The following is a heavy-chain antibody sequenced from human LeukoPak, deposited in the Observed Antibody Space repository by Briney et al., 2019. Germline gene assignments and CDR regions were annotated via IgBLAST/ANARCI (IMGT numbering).Heavy chain of an antibody. CDR3: ARGGRDSGYDDFDY. Sequence: ASVKVSCKASGYTFTSYAMNWVRQAPGQGLEWMGWINTNTGNRTYAQGFTGRFVFSLDTSVSTAYLQISGLKAEDTAVYYCARGGRDSGYDDFDYWGQGTLVTVSS. D-gene: IGHD5-12*01. CDR1: GYTFTSYA. V-gene: IGHV7-4-1*02. CDR2: INTNTGNR. J-gene: IGHJ4*02.